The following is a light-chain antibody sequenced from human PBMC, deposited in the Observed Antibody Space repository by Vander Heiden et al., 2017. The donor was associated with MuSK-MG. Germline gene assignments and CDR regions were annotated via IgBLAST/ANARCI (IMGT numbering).Light chain of an antibody. J-gene: IGKJ4*01. CDR3: QQSYSTPPT. Sequence: DIQMTQSPSCLSASVGDRVTITCRASQSISSYLNWYQQKPGKAPKLLIYAASSLQSGVASRFSGSGSGTDFTLTISSLQPEDFATYYCQQSYSTPPTFGGGTKVEIK. CDR2: AAS. CDR1: QSISSY. V-gene: IGKV1-39*01.